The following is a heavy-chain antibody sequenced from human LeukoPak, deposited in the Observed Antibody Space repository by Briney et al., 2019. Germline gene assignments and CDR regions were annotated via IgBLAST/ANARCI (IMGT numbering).Heavy chain of an antibody. Sequence: SEPLSLTCTVSGGSISSYYWSWIRQPPGKGLEWIGYIYYSGSTNYNPSLKSRVTISVDTSKNQFSLKLSSVTAADTAVYYCARAKLSNWFDPWGQGTLVADSS. V-gene: IGHV4-59*01. CDR3: ARAKLSNWFDP. CDR2: IYYSGST. J-gene: IGHJ5*02. CDR1: GGSISSYY. D-gene: IGHD2/OR15-2a*01.